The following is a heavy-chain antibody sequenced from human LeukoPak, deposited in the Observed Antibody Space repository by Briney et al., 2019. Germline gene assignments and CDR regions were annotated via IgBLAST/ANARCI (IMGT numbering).Heavy chain of an antibody. D-gene: IGHD3-10*01. Sequence: ASETLSLTCTVSGGCISSGGYYWSWIRQHPGKVLEWIGYIYYSGSTYYNPSLKSRVTISVDTSKNQFYLKLSSVTAADTAVYYCARDRARFDPWGQGTLVTVSS. CDR3: ARDRARFDP. CDR1: GGCISSGGYY. J-gene: IGHJ5*02. CDR2: IYYSGST. V-gene: IGHV4-31*03.